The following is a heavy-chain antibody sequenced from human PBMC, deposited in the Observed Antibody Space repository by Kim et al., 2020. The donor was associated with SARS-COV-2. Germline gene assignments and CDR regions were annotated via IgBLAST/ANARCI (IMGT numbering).Heavy chain of an antibody. Sequence: GGSLRLSCAASGFTFSSYSMNWVRQAPGKGLEWVSSISSSSSYIYYADSVKGRFTISRDNAKNSLYLQMNSLRAEDTAVYYCARVSSVSGYFDYWGQGTLVTVSS. CDR1: GFTFSSYS. V-gene: IGHV3-21*01. D-gene: IGHD2-2*01. CDR2: ISSSSSYI. J-gene: IGHJ4*02. CDR3: ARVSSVSGYFDY.